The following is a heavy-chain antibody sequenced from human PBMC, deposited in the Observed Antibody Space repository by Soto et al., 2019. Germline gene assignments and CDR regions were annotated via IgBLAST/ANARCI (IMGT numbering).Heavy chain of an antibody. CDR1: GFTFTNYA. D-gene: IGHD7-27*01. CDR3: ARKILGSTTRPNYWYFDL. V-gene: IGHV3-23*01. Sequence: EVQVLESGGGLVQPGGSLRLSCAGSGFTFTNYAMNWVRQAPGKGLEWVSSISGGGDAAFFPDSVRGRFTISRDNSKNTVTPPMNSLGVDDTAVYYCARKILGSTTRPNYWYFDLWGRGTLVTVSS. J-gene: IGHJ2*01. CDR2: ISGGGDAA.